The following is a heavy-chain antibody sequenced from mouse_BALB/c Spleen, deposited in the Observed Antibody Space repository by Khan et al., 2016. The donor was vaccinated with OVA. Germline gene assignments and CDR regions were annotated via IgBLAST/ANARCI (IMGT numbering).Heavy chain of an antibody. V-gene: IGHV1S137*01. CDR2: ISTYYGHA. Sequence: QVRLQQSGAEVVRPGVSVKVSCKGSGYTFTDFTLHWVKQSHAMSLEWIGVISTYYGHATYNQKFKDKATMTVDKSSSTAYMELARLTSEDSAIYSCTRGGGGNRFAYWGQGTLVTVSA. CDR3: TRGGGGNRFAY. J-gene: IGHJ3*01. CDR1: GYTFTDFT.